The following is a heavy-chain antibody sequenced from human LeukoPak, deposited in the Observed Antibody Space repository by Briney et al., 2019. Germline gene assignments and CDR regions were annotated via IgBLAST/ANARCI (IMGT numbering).Heavy chain of an antibody. Sequence: PSETLSLTCTVSGGSISSGSYYWSWIRQPAGKGLEWIGRIYTNGTTNYNPSLKSRVTISLDTSKNQFSLKLSSVTAADTAVYYCASNRRVEWDNWFDFWGQGTLVTVSS. V-gene: IGHV4-61*02. J-gene: IGHJ5*01. D-gene: IGHD3-3*01. CDR1: GGSISSGSYY. CDR3: ASNRRVEWDNWFDF. CDR2: IYTNGTT.